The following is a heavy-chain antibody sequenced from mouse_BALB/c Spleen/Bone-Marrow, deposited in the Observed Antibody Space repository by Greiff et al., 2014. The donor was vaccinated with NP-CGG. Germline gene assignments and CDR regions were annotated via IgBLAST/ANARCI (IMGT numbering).Heavy chain of an antibody. CDR2: INPDNDGT. CDR1: GYTFTSYV. CDR3: ARFGYYGSPYAMDY. V-gene: IGHV1-14*01. J-gene: IGHJ4*01. D-gene: IGHD1-1*01. Sequence: VQLKESGPEVVKPGASVKMSCKASGYTFTSYVLHWVKQKPGQGLEWIGYINPDNDGTKYNEEFKGKATLTSDKSSRTAYMELSSLTSEDSTVYYCARFGYYGSPYAMDYWGQGTSVTVSS.